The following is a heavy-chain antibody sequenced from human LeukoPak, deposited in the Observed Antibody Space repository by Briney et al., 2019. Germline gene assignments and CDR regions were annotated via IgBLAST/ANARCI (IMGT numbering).Heavy chain of an antibody. CDR3: ARAVLRWRKVDY. J-gene: IGHJ4*02. CDR2: INTDGSST. CDR1: GFTFSSYW. D-gene: IGHD4-23*01. Sequence: GGSLRLSCAASGFTFSSYWMHWVRQAPGKGLVWVSRINTDGSSTSYADSVKGRFTISRDNAKNTLYLQMNSLRAEDTAVCYCARAVLRWRKVDYWGQGTLVTVSS. V-gene: IGHV3-74*01.